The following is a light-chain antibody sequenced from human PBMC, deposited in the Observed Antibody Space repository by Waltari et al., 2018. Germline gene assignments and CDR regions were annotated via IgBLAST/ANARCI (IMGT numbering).Light chain of an antibody. CDR2: DVS. CDR3: SSHSNSGSYVV. Sequence: QSALTQPASVSGSPGQSITISCTGTSSDVGRYNYVSWYQQHPGKAPKLMIYDVSYRPSGVSARVSGSKSGNTAALTISGLQAEDKADYYCSSHSNSGSYVVFGGGTKLTVL. CDR1: SSDVGRYNY. J-gene: IGLJ2*01. V-gene: IGLV2-14*03.